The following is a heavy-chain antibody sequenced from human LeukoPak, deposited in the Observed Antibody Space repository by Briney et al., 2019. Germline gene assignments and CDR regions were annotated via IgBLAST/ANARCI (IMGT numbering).Heavy chain of an antibody. CDR3: AMSSSSRRSYGMDV. CDR1: GGSISSSSYY. Sequence: PSETLSLTCTVSGGSISSSSYYWGWIRQPPGKGLEWIGSIYYSGSTYYNPSLKSRVTISVDTSKNQFSLKLSSVTAADTAVYYCAMSSSSRRSYGMDVWGQGTTVTVSS. J-gene: IGHJ6*02. D-gene: IGHD6-13*01. CDR2: IYYSGST. V-gene: IGHV4-39*01.